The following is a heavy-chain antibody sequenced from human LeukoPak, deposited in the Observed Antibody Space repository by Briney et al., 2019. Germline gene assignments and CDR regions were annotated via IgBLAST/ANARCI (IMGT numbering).Heavy chain of an antibody. CDR1: GFTFSSYS. Sequence: GGSLRLSCAASGFTFSSYSMNWVRQAPGKGLEWVSSISSSSSYIYYADSVKGRFTISRDNAKNSLYLQMNSLRAEDTAVYYCARAPQHVSAFDYWGQGTLVTVSS. V-gene: IGHV3-21*01. D-gene: IGHD2-2*01. CDR2: ISSSSSYI. CDR3: ARAPQHVSAFDY. J-gene: IGHJ4*02.